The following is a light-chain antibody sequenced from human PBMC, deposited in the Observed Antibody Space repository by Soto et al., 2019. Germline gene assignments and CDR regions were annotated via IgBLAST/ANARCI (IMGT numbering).Light chain of an antibody. Sequence: QSPLTQPACVSGSPGQSITISSTGTSSDVGSHNLVSWYQQHPGQAPKLMIYEVSKRPLGVSARFSASKSGNTASLTISGLQAEDEADYYCCSYGGSRAVFGGGTQLTVL. CDR2: EVS. CDR3: CSYGGSRAV. CDR1: SSDVGSHNL. J-gene: IGLJ7*01. V-gene: IGLV2-23*02.